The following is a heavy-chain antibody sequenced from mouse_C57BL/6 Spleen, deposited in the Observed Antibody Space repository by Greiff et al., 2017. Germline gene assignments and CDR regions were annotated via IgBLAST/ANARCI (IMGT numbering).Heavy chain of an antibody. CDR2: ISDGGSYT. CDR3: AGDYDGRLDY. CDR1: GFTFSSYA. Sequence: EVHLVESGGGLVKPGGSLKLSCAASGFTFSSYAMSWVRQTPEKRLEWVATISDGGSYTYYPDNVKGRFTISRDNAKNNLYLQMSHLKSEDTAMYYCAGDYDGRLDYWGQGTLVTVSA. J-gene: IGHJ3*01. D-gene: IGHD2-4*01. V-gene: IGHV5-4*01.